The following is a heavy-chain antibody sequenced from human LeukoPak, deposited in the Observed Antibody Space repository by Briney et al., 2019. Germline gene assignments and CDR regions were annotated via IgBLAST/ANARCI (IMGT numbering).Heavy chain of an antibody. V-gene: IGHV1-69*06. CDR1: GGTFSSYA. CDR2: IIPIFGTA. Sequence: SVKVSCKASGGTFSSYAISWVRQAPGQGLEWMGGIIPIFGTANYAQKFQGRVTITADKSTSTAYMELSSLRSEDTAVYYCARVRGVMVRGVIISFNWFDPWGQGTLVTVSS. D-gene: IGHD3-10*01. CDR3: ARVRGVMVRGVIISFNWFDP. J-gene: IGHJ5*02.